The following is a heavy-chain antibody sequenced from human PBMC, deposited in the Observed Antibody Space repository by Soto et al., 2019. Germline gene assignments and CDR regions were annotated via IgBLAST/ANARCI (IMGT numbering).Heavy chain of an antibody. CDR3: ARDLVGASDNSGLDV. D-gene: IGHD1-26*01. CDR1: GFTFSNYV. CDR2: IWHDGNNK. V-gene: IGHV3-33*01. J-gene: IGHJ6*01. Sequence: GGSLRLSCAASGFTFSNYVMHWVRQAPGKGLEWVAIIWHDGNNKYYADSVRGRFIISRDNSKNKLYLLTNSLRAEAAAVYYCARDLVGASDNSGLDVWGQGTPGIVSS.